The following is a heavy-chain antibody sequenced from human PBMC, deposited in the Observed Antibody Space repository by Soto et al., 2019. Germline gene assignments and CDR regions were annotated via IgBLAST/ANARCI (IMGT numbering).Heavy chain of an antibody. J-gene: IGHJ6*02. CDR3: ARVYTRSAKDYYYYYGMDV. CDR2: IIPIFGTA. V-gene: IGHV1-69*13. Sequence: SVKVSCKASGGTLSSYAISWVRQAPGQGLEWMGGIIPIFGTANYAQKFQGRVTITADESTSTAYMELSSLRSEDTAVYYCARVYTRSAKDYYYYYGMDVWGQGTTVTVSS. CDR1: GGTLSSYA. D-gene: IGHD2-2*01.